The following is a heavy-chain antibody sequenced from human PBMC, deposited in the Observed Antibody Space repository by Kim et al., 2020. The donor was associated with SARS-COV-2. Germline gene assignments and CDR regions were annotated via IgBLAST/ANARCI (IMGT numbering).Heavy chain of an antibody. D-gene: IGHD2-2*01. CDR3: ARDSELVPGDYYYYGMDV. CDR1: GYTFTGYY. J-gene: IGHJ6*02. CDR2: INPNSGGT. Sequence: ASVKVSCKASGYTFTGYYMHWVRQAPGQGLEWMGWINPNSGGTNYAQKFQGRVTMTRDTSISTAYMELSRLRSDDTAGYYCARDSELVPGDYYYYGMDVWGQGTTVTVSS. V-gene: IGHV1-2*02.